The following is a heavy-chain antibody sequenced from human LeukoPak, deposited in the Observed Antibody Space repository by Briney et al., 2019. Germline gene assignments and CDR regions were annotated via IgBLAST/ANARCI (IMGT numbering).Heavy chain of an antibody. V-gene: IGHV3-30-3*01. CDR2: ISYDGSNK. CDR1: GGTFSSYA. D-gene: IGHD6-13*01. J-gene: IGHJ6*02. Sequence: SCKASGGTFSSYAMHWVRQAPGKGLEWVAVISYDGSNKYYADSVKGRFTISRDNSKNTLYLQMNSLRAEDTAVYYCASGAAAGYYYYYGMDVWGQGTTVTVSS. CDR3: ASGAAAGYYYYYGMDV.